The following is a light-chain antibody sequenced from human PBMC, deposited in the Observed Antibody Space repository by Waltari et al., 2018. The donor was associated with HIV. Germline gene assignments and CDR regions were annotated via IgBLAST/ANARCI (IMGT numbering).Light chain of an antibody. Sequence: SYELKQPPAVSVSPGQTARNTCSGDSLPKQHVLWYHPKPGLAPILLIYKDVERPSGIPERFSGSSSGTTVTLTVSRVQAQDEADYFCQSADSSGSLLVFGGGTKLIVL. CDR3: QSADSSGSLLV. J-gene: IGLJ2*01. CDR1: SLPKQH. V-gene: IGLV3-25*03. CDR2: KDV.